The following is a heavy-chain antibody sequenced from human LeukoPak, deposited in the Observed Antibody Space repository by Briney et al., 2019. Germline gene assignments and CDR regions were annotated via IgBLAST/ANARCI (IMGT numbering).Heavy chain of an antibody. CDR3: ARGRCSLNSRSFDL. J-gene: IGHJ4*02. Sequence: GGSLRLSCTASGFTFSSYNMNWVRQAPGKGLEWVSYISSTGGTIFSADPVKGRFTISRDNAEKSLFLQMDSLRVEDTAIYFCARGRCSLNSRSFDLWGQGALVTVSS. CDR2: ISSTGGTI. V-gene: IGHV3-48*04. CDR1: GFTFSSYN. D-gene: IGHD2-2*01.